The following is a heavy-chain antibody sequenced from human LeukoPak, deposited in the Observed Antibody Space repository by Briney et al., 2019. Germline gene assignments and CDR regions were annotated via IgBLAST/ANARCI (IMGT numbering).Heavy chain of an antibody. CDR2: FYYGGSS. CDR1: GGSISRDNYC. V-gene: IGHV4-39*01. D-gene: IGHD5-24*01. Sequence: SETLSLTCTVSGGSISRDNYCWGWIRQPPVKGLEWIGSFYYGGSSYNNPSLKSRVTISVDTSKNQLSLKLSSVTAADTAVYYCVRSRMGDGYNFAYWGQGILVTVSS. J-gene: IGHJ4*02. CDR3: VRSRMGDGYNFAY.